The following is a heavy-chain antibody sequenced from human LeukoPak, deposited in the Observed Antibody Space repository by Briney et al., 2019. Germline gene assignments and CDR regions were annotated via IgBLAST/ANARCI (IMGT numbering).Heavy chain of an antibody. CDR3: AEDGGYSGRRRAFDI. Sequence: GRSLRLSCAASGFTFDDYAMHWVRQAPGKGLEWVSGITWSGGSIGYADSVKGRFTISRDNAKNSLYLQMNSLRAEDTALYYCAEDGGYSGRRRAFDIWGQGTMVTVSS. V-gene: IGHV3-9*01. D-gene: IGHD5-12*01. CDR1: GFTFDDYA. J-gene: IGHJ3*02. CDR2: ITWSGGSI.